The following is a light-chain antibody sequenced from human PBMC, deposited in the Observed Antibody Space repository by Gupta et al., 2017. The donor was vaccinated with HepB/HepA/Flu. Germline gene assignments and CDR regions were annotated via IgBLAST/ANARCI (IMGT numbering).Light chain of an antibody. CDR1: SSDVGGYNF. CDR2: DVS. V-gene: IGLV2-14*01. J-gene: IGLJ2*01. Sequence: QSALTQPASVSASPGQWITISCTGTSSDVGGYNFVSWYQQHPGKAPILMMYDVSSRPSGVSKRFSGSKSGNTASLTISGLQAKDEADYFCRSYKSSSTLIFGGGTKLTVL. CDR3: RSYKSSSTLI.